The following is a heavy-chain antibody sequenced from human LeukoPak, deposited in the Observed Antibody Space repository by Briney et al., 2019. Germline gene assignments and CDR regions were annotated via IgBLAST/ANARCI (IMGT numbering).Heavy chain of an antibody. CDR1: GFTLSSYA. D-gene: IGHD6-19*01. J-gene: IGHJ1*01. CDR2: ISYDGSNK. CDR3: ARDNSSCWRPAPEYFQH. V-gene: IGHV3-30*14. Sequence: GRSLRLSCAASGFTLSSYAMHWVRQAPGKGLEWVAVISYDGSNKYYADSVKGRFTISRDNSKHTLYLQMNSLSAEDTAVYYCARDNSSCWRPAPEYFQHWGQGTLVTVSS.